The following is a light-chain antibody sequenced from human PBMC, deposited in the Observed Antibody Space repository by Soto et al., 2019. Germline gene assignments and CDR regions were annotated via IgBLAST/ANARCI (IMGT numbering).Light chain of an antibody. Sequence: ELVLTQSPVTLSVSLGERVTLSCRASQRVGSNYLAWYQQKPGQTPRLLIYGISARATGIPDRFSGSGSGTEFTLTISSLQSEDFAVYYCQQYTSWPITFGQGTRLEIK. CDR1: QRVGSN. CDR3: QQYTSWPIT. J-gene: IGKJ5*01. CDR2: GIS. V-gene: IGKV3-15*01.